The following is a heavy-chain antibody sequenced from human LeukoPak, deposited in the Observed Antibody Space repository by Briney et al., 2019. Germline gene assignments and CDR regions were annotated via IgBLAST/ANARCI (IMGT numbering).Heavy chain of an antibody. CDR2: ISSSGSTI. J-gene: IGHJ4*02. V-gene: IGHV3-48*03. Sequence: GGSLRLSCAASGFTFSSYEMNWVRQAPGKGLEWVSYISSSGSTIYYADSVKGRFTISRDTAKNSLYLQMNSLRAEDTAVYYCARGGSAWELPIDYWGQGTLVTVSS. CDR1: GFTFSSYE. CDR3: ARGGSAWELPIDY. D-gene: IGHD3-10*01.